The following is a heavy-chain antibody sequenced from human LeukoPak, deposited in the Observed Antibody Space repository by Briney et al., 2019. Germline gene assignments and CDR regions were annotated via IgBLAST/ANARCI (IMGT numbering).Heavy chain of an antibody. D-gene: IGHD6-6*01. CDR2: INPSGGGT. CDR1: GYTFTGYY. CDR3: ARDWSIAARQPEFIDY. Sequence: ASVKVSCKASGYTFTGYYMHWGRQAPGQGLEWRGWINPSGGGTNYAQKFQGRGTMTRDTATSTANMELSSLRSDDTAVYYCARDWSIAARQPEFIDYWGQGTLVTVSS. V-gene: IGHV1-2*02. J-gene: IGHJ4*02.